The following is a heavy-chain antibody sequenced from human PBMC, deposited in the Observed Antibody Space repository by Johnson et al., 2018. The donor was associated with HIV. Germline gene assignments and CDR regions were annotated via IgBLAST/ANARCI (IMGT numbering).Heavy chain of an antibody. CDR3: AKESKWESRTPHDFDI. J-gene: IGHJ3*02. CDR2: ISYAGSDK. CDR1: GFAFSSYA. Sequence: QVQLVESGGGVVQPGRSLRLSCAASGFAFSSYAMHWVRQAPGKGLEWVAVISYAGSDKYYSDSVKGRFTISRDDSKNTLYLQMKSLRAEDTAVYYCAKESKWESRTPHDFDIWGQGTMVTVSS. V-gene: IGHV3-30*18. D-gene: IGHD1-26*01.